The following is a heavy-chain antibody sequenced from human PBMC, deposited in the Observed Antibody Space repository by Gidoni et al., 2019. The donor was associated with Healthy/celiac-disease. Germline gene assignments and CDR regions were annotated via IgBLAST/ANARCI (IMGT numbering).Heavy chain of an antibody. Sequence: EVQLVESGGGLVQPGGSLILFCVASGFTFSSYWMGWVRQAPGKGLEWVANIKQDGSEKYYVDSVKGRFTISRDNAKNSLYLQMNSLRAEDTAVYYGARDWATMIDYWGQGTLVTVSS. CDR1: GFTFSSYW. CDR3: ARDWATMIDY. D-gene: IGHD3-22*01. J-gene: IGHJ4*02. CDR2: IKQDGSEK. V-gene: IGHV3-7*01.